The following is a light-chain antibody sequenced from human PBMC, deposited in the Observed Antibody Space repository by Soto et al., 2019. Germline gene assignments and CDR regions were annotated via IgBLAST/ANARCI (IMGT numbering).Light chain of an antibody. CDR1: QGISSY. V-gene: IGKV1-9*01. CDR2: AAS. J-gene: IGKJ3*01. Sequence: DIQLTQSPSFLSASVGDRVTITCLASQGISSYLAWYQQKPGKAPKLLIYAASTLQSGVPSRFSGSGSGTEFTLTISSLQPEDFATYYCQQLNSYPQGFTFGPGTKVDI. CDR3: QQLNSYPQGFT.